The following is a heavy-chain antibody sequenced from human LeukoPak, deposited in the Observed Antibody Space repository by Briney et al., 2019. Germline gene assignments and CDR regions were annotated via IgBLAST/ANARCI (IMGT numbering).Heavy chain of an antibody. Sequence: SETLSLTCTVSGGSISSSSYYWGWIRQPPGKGLEWIGSIYYSGSTYYNPSLKSRVTISVDTSKNQFSLKLSSVTAADTAVYYCASPYYYDSSGYQRGEYYFDYWGQGTLVTVSS. CDR1: GGSISSSSYY. CDR2: IYYSGST. D-gene: IGHD3-22*01. V-gene: IGHV4-39*07. CDR3: ASPYYYDSSGYQRGEYYFDY. J-gene: IGHJ4*02.